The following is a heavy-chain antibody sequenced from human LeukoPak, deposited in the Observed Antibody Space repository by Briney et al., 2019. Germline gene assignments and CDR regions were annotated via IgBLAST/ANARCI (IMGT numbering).Heavy chain of an antibody. Sequence: SQTLSLTCTVSGGSISSGGYYWSWIRQHPGKGLEWIGYIYYSGSTYYNPSLKSRVTISVDTSKNQFSLKLSSVTAADTAVYYCAVAARLGGYYIDYWGQGTLVTVSS. D-gene: IGHD6-6*01. J-gene: IGHJ4*02. V-gene: IGHV4-31*03. CDR2: IYYSGST. CDR3: AVAARLGGYYIDY. CDR1: GGSISSGGYY.